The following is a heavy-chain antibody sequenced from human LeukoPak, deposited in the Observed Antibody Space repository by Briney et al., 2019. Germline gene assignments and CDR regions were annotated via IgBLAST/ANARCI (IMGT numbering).Heavy chain of an antibody. CDR3: AREVRGSLTYGFDY. CDR2: ISSSSSYI. CDR1: GFTFSSYS. V-gene: IGHV3-21*01. Sequence: PGGSLRLSCAVSGFTFSSYSMNWVRQAPGKGLEWVSSISSSSSYIYYADSVKGRFTISRDNAKNSLYLQMNSLRAEDTAVYYCAREVRGSLTYGFDYWGQGTLVTVSS. J-gene: IGHJ4*02. D-gene: IGHD1-26*01.